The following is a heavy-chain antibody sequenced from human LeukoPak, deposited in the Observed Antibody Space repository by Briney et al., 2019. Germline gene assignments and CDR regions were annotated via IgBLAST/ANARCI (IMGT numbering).Heavy chain of an antibody. V-gene: IGHV4-4*07. D-gene: IGHD3-10*01. CDR1: GDSIISYF. CDR3: AGSGTTPNLFDY. J-gene: IGHJ4*02. CDR2: IHTSGST. Sequence: SETLSLTCNVSGDSIISYFWSWIRQPAGKGLEWIGRIHTSGSTNYNPSLKSRVTISVDTSKNQFSLKLSSVTAADTAVYHCAGSGTTPNLFDYWGQGTLVTVSS.